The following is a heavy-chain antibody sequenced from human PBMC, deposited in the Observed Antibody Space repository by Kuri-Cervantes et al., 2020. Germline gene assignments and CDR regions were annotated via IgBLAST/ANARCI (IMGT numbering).Heavy chain of an antibody. CDR3: ARRYYYHSSDYSLEN. Sequence: ASVKVSCKASGYTFTSYGISWVRQAPGQGLEWMGWISAYNGNTNYAQKIQGRVTMTTDTSTNTVHMELRSLRSDDTAVYYCARRYYYHSSDYSLENWGQGTLVTVSS. CDR1: GYTFTSYG. V-gene: IGHV1-18*01. D-gene: IGHD3-22*01. J-gene: IGHJ4*02. CDR2: ISAYNGNT.